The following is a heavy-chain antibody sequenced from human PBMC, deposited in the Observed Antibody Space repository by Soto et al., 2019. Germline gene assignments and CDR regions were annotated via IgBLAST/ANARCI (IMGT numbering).Heavy chain of an antibody. Sequence: QVQLQESGPGLVKPSQTLSLTCTVSGGSIPSGGYYWSWLRQHPGKGLEWIGYIYYSGSTYYNPSLKRRVTISVDTPKNQFSLKLSSVTAADTAVYYCARAPLNWGQGTLVTVSS. CDR3: ARAPLN. CDR1: GGSIPSGGYY. CDR2: IYYSGST. J-gene: IGHJ4*02. V-gene: IGHV4-31*03.